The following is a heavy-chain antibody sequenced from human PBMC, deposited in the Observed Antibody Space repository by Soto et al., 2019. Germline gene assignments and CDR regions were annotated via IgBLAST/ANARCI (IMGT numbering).Heavy chain of an antibody. J-gene: IGHJ4*02. CDR2: VTHSGGT. V-gene: IGHV4-34*01. D-gene: IGHD3-3*01. Sequence: SETLSLTCAVYGGSFTGYYWNWIRQSPEKGLEWIGEVTHSGGTKYNPSLKSRVTISVDTSKNQFSLKLNSVTAADTAVYYCATSYYDFWSGLKYYFDYWGRGTLVTVSS. CDR1: GGSFTGYY. CDR3: ATSYYDFWSGLKYYFDY.